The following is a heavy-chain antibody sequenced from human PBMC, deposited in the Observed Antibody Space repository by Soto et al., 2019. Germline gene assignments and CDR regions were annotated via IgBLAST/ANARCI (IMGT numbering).Heavy chain of an antibody. D-gene: IGHD3-10*01. CDR1: GGSINSAYC. Sequence: PSETLSLTCAVSGGSINSAYCWGWLRPPPGKGLEWIGKINYSGSTSYNPSLKSRVTISVDTSKNQFSLKLSSVTAADTAVYYCARVRGVIIRSRVKDYWGQGTLVTVSS. CDR2: INYSGST. V-gene: IGHV4-39*07. J-gene: IGHJ4*02. CDR3: ARVRGVIIRSRVKDY.